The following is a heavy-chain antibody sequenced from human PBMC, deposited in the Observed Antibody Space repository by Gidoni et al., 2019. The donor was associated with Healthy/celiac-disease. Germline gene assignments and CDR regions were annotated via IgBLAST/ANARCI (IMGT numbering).Heavy chain of an antibody. V-gene: IGHV3-48*01. CDR2: ISSYSGTI. CDR1: GFTFSTYN. J-gene: IGHJ5*01. Sequence: EVQLVESGGDLVQPGGSLRPSVAASGFTFSTYNMNWVRQAPGRGLGWVSYISSYSGTIYYADSVKGRFTISRDNAKNSLYLQMNSLRAEDTAVYYCARERAGWFDSWGQGTLVTVSS. CDR3: ARERAGWFDS.